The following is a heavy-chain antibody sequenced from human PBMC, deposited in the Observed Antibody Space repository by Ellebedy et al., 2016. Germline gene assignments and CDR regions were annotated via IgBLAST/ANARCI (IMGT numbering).Heavy chain of an antibody. D-gene: IGHD3-3*01. J-gene: IGHJ4*02. CDR3: ARGSVSAFWSGYLDPPTFDY. CDR1: GGSISSYY. CDR2: IYYSGST. V-gene: IGHV4-59*01. Sequence: SETLSLXXTVSGGSISSYYWSWIRQPPGKGLEWIGYIYYSGSTNYNPSLKSRVTISVDTSKNQFSLKLSSVTAADTAVYYCARGSVSAFWSGYLDPPTFDYWGQGTLLTFSS.